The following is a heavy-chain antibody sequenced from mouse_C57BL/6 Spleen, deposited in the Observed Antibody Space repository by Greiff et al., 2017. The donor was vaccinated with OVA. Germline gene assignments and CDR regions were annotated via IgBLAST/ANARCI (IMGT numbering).Heavy chain of an antibody. CDR2: IYPGDGDT. CDR1: GYAFSSSW. Sequence: QVQLKESGPELVKPGASVKISCKASGYAFSSSWMNWVKQRPGKGLEWIGRIYPGDGDTNYNGKFKGKATLTADKSSSTAYMQLSSLTSEDSAVYFCARKIYYGNPYAMDYWGQGTSVTVSS. D-gene: IGHD2-1*01. CDR3: ARKIYYGNPYAMDY. J-gene: IGHJ4*01. V-gene: IGHV1-82*01.